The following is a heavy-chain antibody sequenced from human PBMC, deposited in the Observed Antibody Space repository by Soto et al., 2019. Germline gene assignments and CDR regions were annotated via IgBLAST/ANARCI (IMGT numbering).Heavy chain of an antibody. CDR1: GYTFTSYG. Sequence: ASVKVSCKASGYTFTSYGISWVRQAPGQGLEWMGWISAYNGNTNYAQKLQGRVTMTTDTSTSTAYMELRSLRSDDTAVYYCARDLMQIFRYSGYDLPYYFDYWGQGTLVTVSS. V-gene: IGHV1-18*01. CDR3: ARDLMQIFRYSGYDLPYYFDY. J-gene: IGHJ4*02. CDR2: ISAYNGNT. D-gene: IGHD5-12*01.